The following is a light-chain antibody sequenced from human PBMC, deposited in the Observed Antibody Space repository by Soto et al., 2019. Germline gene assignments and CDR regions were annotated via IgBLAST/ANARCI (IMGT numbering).Light chain of an antibody. J-gene: IGLJ1*01. CDR2: VTD. Sequence: QSVLTQPPSVSGTLGQGVTISCSGSTSNIGENTVGWFQQLPGTAPKVLIYVTDKRPSGVPDRFSGSKSGTSAYLAISGLQSEDEADYYCAAWDCSRNGHVFGTGSMVTVL. CDR1: TSNIGENT. V-gene: IGLV1-44*01. CDR3: AAWDCSRNGHV.